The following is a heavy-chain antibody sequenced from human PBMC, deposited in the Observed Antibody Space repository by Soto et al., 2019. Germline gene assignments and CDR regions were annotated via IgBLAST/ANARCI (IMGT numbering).Heavy chain of an antibody. CDR2: ISAYNCNT. CDR1: GYTLTSYV. Sequence: ASVKVSCKASGYTLTSYVISWVRQAPGQGLEWMGWISAYNCNTKYAQKLQGRVTMTTDTSTSTAHMEPRSLRADDPAVDYCGRDPAIGMKDHWGQGTLVTVSS. CDR3: GRDPAIGMKDH. J-gene: IGHJ4*02. D-gene: IGHD1-20*01. V-gene: IGHV1-18*01.